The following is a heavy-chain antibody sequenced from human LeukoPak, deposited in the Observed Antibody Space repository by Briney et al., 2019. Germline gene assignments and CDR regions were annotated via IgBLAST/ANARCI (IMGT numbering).Heavy chain of an antibody. J-gene: IGHJ4*02. CDR3: ATWEEYSSSSGDLIGY. V-gene: IGHV1-24*01. CDR2: FDPEDGET. CDR1: GFTFSSYA. Sequence: GGSLRLSCAASGFTFSSYAMSWVRQAPGKGLEWMGGFDPEDGETIYAQKFQGRVTMTEDTSSDTAYMELSSLRSEDTAVYYCATWEEYSSSSGDLIGYWGQGTLVTVSS. D-gene: IGHD6-6*01.